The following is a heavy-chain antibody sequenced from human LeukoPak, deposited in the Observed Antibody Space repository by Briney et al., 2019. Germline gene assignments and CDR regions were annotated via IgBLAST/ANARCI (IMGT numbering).Heavy chain of an antibody. CDR3: ARGLGVNWFDP. CDR1: GYSISSGYY. D-gene: IGHD4-23*01. Sequence: SETLSLTCTVSGYSISSGYYWGWIRQPPGKGLEWIGSIYHSGSTFYNPSLKSRVTISVDTSKNQFSLKLSSVTAADTAVYYCARGLGVNWFDPWGQGTLVTVSS. CDR2: IYHSGST. V-gene: IGHV4-38-2*02. J-gene: IGHJ5*02.